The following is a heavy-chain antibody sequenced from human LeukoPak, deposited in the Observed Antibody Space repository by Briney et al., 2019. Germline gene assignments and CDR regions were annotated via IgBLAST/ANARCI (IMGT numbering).Heavy chain of an antibody. CDR2: ISSSGSL. V-gene: IGHV3-48*01. J-gene: IGHJ4*02. Sequence: PGGSLRLSCAASGFTLSNYSMNWVRQAPGKGLEWVSYISSSGSLDYADSVKGRFTISRDNAKNSLYLQMNSLRAEDTAVYYCARTRGYNYGYGDYWGQGTLVTVSS. CDR3: ARTRGYNYGYGDY. CDR1: GFTLSNYS. D-gene: IGHD5-18*01.